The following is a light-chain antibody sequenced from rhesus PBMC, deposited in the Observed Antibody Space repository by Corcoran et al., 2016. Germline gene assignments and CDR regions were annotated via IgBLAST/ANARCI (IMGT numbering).Light chain of an antibody. J-gene: IGKJ1*01. CDR3: QPGYGILPT. CDR2: YGS. Sequence: DIQMTQSPSSLSASVVDTVTITCRASQGIYNNLAWYQQTPGKVPRLMISYGSTLQSGIPLRFSGSGSGTDFTLTISSLQPEDYATYYCQPGYGILPTFGQGAKVEIK. V-gene: IGKV1S15*01. CDR1: QGIYNN.